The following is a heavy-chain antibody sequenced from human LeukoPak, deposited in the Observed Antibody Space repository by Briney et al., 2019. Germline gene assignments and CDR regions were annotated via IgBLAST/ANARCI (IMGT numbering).Heavy chain of an antibody. Sequence: ASVKVSCKASGYTFTGYYMHWVRQAPGQGLEWVGWINPNSGGTNYAQKFQGRVTMTRDTSISTAYMELSRLRSDDTAVYYCARAVSSSSQYFDYWGQGTLVTVSS. J-gene: IGHJ4*02. D-gene: IGHD6-6*01. CDR3: ARAVSSSSQYFDY. CDR1: GYTFTGYY. V-gene: IGHV1-2*02. CDR2: INPNSGGT.